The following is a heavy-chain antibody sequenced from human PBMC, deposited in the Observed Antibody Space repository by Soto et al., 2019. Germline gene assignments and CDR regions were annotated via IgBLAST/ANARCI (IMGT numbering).Heavy chain of an antibody. J-gene: IGHJ6*02. D-gene: IGHD5-18*01. CDR2: INSDGSST. CDR3: ARDLEGRSYGHNSGAGYYYGMDV. Sequence: GGSLRLSCAASGFTFSSYWMHWVRQAPGKGLVWVSRINSDGSSTSYADSVKGRFTISRDNAKNTLYLQMNSLRAEDTAVYYCARDLEGRSYGHNSGAGYYYGMDVWGQGTTVTVSS. CDR1: GFTFSSYW. V-gene: IGHV3-74*01.